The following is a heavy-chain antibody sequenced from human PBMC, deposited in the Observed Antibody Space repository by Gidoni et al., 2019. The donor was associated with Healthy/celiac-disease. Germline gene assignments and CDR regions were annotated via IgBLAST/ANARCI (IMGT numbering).Heavy chain of an antibody. CDR1: GLTVSSYE. CDR2: ISSSGSTI. V-gene: IGHV3-48*03. Sequence: EVQLVESGGGLVQPGGSLRLSCAASGLTVSSYERNWVRQAPGKGLEWVSYISSSGSTIYYADSVKGRFTISRDNAKNSLYLQMNSLRAEDTAVYYCARDWLMGRWASGSNAFDIWGQGTMVTVSS. CDR3: ARDWLMGRWASGSNAFDI. D-gene: IGHD3-10*01. J-gene: IGHJ3*02.